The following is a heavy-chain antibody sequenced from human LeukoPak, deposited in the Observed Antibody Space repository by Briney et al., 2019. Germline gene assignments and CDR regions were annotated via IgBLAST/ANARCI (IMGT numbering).Heavy chain of an antibody. D-gene: IGHD3-16*01. J-gene: IGHJ3*01. CDR3: AKDVTQNRLRTVLGVTNDAFDV. V-gene: IGHV3-23*01. CDR1: GFTVSSNY. CDR2: TSTTGGST. Sequence: GGSLRLSCAASGFTVSSNYMSWVRQAPGKGLEWVSSTSTTGGSTYYADSVKGRFTISRDNSKNTLYLHMNSLRAEDTAAYFCAKDVTQNRLRTVLGVTNDAFDVWGQGTMVTVSS.